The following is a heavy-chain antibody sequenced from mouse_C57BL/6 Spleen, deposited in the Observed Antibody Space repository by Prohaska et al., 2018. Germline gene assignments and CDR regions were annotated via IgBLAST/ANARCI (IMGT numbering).Heavy chain of an antibody. CDR2: ISSGRSYT. Sequence: GFTFSSYGMSWVRQTPDKRLEWVATISSGRSYTYYPDSGKGRCTIVRDNAKNALYLQMSSLKSEDTAMYYCARHESSPYYFDYWGQGTTLTGSS. D-gene: IGHD6-1*01. V-gene: IGHV5-6*01. CDR3: ARHESSPYYFDY. J-gene: IGHJ2*01. CDR1: GFTFSSYG.